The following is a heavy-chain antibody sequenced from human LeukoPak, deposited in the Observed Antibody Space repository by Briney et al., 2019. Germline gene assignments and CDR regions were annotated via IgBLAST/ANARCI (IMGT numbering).Heavy chain of an antibody. V-gene: IGHV3-23*01. D-gene: IGHD3-22*01. CDR3: AKDPTDFDSSGQTYFDY. CDR2: ISAGGGRT. CDR1: GFTFSSCA. J-gene: IGHJ4*02. Sequence: GGSLRFSCATSGFTFSSCAMNWVRQAPGKGLEWVSGISAGGGRTFYADSVKGRFTISRDNSKNTLYLQMNSLKAEDTAIYYCAKDPTDFDSSGQTYFDYWGQGTLVTVSS.